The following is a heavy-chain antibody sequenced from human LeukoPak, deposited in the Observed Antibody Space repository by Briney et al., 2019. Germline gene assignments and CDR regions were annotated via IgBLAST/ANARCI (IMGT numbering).Heavy chain of an antibody. J-gene: IGHJ6*02. CDR2: IYYSGST. Sequence: PSETLSLTCTVSGGSISSSSYYWGWIRQPPGKGLEWIGSIYYSGSTYYNPSLKSRVTISVDTSKNQFSLKLSSVTAADTAVYYCARTGYGRDYYGMDVWGQGTTVTVSS. V-gene: IGHV4-39*07. CDR3: ARTGYGRDYYGMDV. D-gene: IGHD1-26*01. CDR1: GGSISSSSYY.